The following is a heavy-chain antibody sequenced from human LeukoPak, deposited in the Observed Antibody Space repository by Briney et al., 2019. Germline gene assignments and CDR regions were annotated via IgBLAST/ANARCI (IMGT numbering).Heavy chain of an antibody. J-gene: IGHJ6*02. CDR1: GFTFSSYW. V-gene: IGHV3-74*01. CDR3: ARDLVSPPSHYGMDV. Sequence: GGSLRLSCAASGFTFSSYWMHWVRQAPGKGLVWVSRINRDGSSTNYADSVKGRFTISRDNAKNTLYLQMSSLRAEDTAVYYCARDLVSPPSHYGMDVWGQGTTVTVSS. CDR2: INRDGSST.